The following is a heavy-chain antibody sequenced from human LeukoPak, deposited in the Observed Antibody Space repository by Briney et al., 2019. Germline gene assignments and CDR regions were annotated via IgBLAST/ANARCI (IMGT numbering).Heavy chain of an antibody. J-gene: IGHJ4*02. CDR1: GFTFSSYA. CDR2: ISYDGSNK. CDR3: ARDGDGDSSPSFGRFFDF. V-gene: IGHV3-30*01. D-gene: IGHD6-6*01. Sequence: GGFLRLSCAASGFTFSSYAMHWVRQAPGKGLEWVAVISYDGSNKYYADSVKGRFTISRDNSKNTLYLQMNSLRAEDTAVYYCARDGDGDSSPSFGRFFDFGGQGTLVTVSS.